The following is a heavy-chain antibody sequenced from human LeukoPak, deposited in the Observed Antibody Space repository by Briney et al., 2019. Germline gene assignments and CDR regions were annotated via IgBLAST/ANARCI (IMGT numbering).Heavy chain of an antibody. D-gene: IGHD1-26*01. J-gene: IGHJ4*02. Sequence: GGSLRLSCAASGFTFSSYWMHWVRQAPGKGPVWVSRLSKDGTSADYADSVKGRFTISRDNAKNTLYLQMTSLRADDSAVYYCARVHQRSWGSYDNWGPGTLVTVSA. CDR1: GFTFSSYW. V-gene: IGHV3-74*01. CDR2: LSKDGTSA. CDR3: ARVHQRSWGSYDN.